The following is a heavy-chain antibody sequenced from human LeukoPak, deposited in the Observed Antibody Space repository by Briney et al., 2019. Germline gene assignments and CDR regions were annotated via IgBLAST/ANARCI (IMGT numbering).Heavy chain of an antibody. J-gene: IGHJ4*02. Sequence: GGSLRLSRAASGFTFSSYAMHWVRQAPGKGLEWVAVISYDGSNKYYADSVKGRFTISRDNSKNTLYLQMNSLRAEDTAVYYCASSEVRGVTTDYWGQGALVTASS. CDR3: ASSEVRGVTTDY. V-gene: IGHV3-30-3*01. D-gene: IGHD3-10*01. CDR1: GFTFSSYA. CDR2: ISYDGSNK.